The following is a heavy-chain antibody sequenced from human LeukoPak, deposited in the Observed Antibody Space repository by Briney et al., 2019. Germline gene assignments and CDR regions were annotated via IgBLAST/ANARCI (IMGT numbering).Heavy chain of an antibody. CDR1: GFTFSSYA. D-gene: IGHD6-25*01. V-gene: IGHV3-23*01. CDR2: ISGSGGST. CDR3: AILPGYSSGCYEVNY. J-gene: IGHJ4*02. Sequence: GGSLRLSCAASGFTFSSYAMSWLRQAPGKGLEWVSGISGSGGSTYYADSVKGRFTISRDNSRNTLYLQMNSPRAEDTAVYYCAILPGYSSGCYEVNYWGQGTLVTVPS.